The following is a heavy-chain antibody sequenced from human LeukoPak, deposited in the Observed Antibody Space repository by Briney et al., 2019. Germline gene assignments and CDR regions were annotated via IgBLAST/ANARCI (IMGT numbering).Heavy chain of an antibody. CDR3: AMGSGSYGDGDAFDI. V-gene: IGHV4-39*01. CDR2: IYYSGST. Sequence: SETLSLTCTVSGGSISSSSYYWGWIRQPPGKGLEWIGSIYYSGSTYYNPSLKSRVTISVDTSKNQFSLKLSSVTAADTAVYYCAMGSGSYGDGDAFDIWGQGTMVTVSS. CDR1: GGSISSSSYY. J-gene: IGHJ3*02. D-gene: IGHD1-26*01.